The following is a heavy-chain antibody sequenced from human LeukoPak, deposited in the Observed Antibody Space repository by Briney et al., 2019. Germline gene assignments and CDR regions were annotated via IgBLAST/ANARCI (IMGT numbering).Heavy chain of an antibody. CDR2: INHSGST. D-gene: IGHD3-3*01. J-gene: IGHJ4*02. Sequence: SETLSLTCAVYGGSFSGYYWSWIRPPPGKGLEWIGEINHSGSTNYNPSLKSRVTISVDTSKNQFSLKLSSVTAADTAVYYCARIGGRYWGQGTLVTVSS. CDR1: GGSFSGYY. V-gene: IGHV4-34*01. CDR3: ARIGGRY.